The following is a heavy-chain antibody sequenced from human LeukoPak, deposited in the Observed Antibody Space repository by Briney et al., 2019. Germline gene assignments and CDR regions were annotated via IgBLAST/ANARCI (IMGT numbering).Heavy chain of an antibody. J-gene: IGHJ6*02. Sequence: PSETLSLTFTVSGGSISSYYWSWIRQPPGKGLEWIGCIYYSGSTNYNPSLKSRVTISVDTSKNQFSLKLSSVTAADTAVYYCARADSSSWYDYYYGMDVWGQGTTVTVSS. CDR2: IYYSGST. V-gene: IGHV4-59*01. CDR3: ARADSSSWYDYYYGMDV. CDR1: GGSISSYY. D-gene: IGHD6-13*01.